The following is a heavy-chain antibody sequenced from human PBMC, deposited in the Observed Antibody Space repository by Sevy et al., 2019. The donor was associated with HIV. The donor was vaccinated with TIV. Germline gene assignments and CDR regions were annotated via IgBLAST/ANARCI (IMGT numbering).Heavy chain of an antibody. CDR1: GFTFNFHG. V-gene: IGHV3-30*02. Sequence: GGSLRSSCAASGFTFNFHGMHWVRQAPGKGLEWVAFIWHDGSNKYMADSVKGRFTISRDNSKNTLFLQMNSLTVEDTAVYYCARETDNSARWLDPCGQGTLVTVSS. CDR2: IWHDGSNK. D-gene: IGHD4-4*01. CDR3: ARETDNSARWLDP. J-gene: IGHJ5*02.